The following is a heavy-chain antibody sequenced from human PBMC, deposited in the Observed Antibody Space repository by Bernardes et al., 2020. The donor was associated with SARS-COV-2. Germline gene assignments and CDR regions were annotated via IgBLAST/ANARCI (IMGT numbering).Heavy chain of an antibody. D-gene: IGHD3-10*02. V-gene: IGHV3-21*01. CDR2: ISSSTSYI. CDR3: ARGHYYVDDFDI. Sequence: GGSLRLSFAASGFTFSSYSMNWVRQAPGKGLEWVSSISSSTSYIYYADSVKGRFTISRDNAKNSLYLQMNSLRAEDTAVYYCARGHYYVDDFDIWGQGTMVTVSS. J-gene: IGHJ3*02. CDR1: GFTFSSYS.